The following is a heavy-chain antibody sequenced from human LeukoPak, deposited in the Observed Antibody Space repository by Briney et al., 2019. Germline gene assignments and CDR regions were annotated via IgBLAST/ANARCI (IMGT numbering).Heavy chain of an antibody. D-gene: IGHD6-19*01. CDR2: IYTSGST. Sequence: PSETLSLTCTVSGGSISSGSYYWSWFRQPAEKGLEWIGRIYTSGSTYYNPSLKSRVTISADTSKNQFSLKLSSVTAADTAVYYCASARSGWSLNYYYYYMDVWGKGTTVTVSS. V-gene: IGHV4-61*02. J-gene: IGHJ6*03. CDR1: GGSISSGSYY. CDR3: ASARSGWSLNYYYYYMDV.